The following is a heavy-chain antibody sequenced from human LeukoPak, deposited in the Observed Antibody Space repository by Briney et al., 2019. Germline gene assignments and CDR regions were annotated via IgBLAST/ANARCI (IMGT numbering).Heavy chain of an antibody. Sequence: PGGSLRLSCAASGFTFDDYAMHWVRQAPGKGLEWVSLISGDGGSTIYADSVKGRFTTSRDNSKNSLYLRMNSLRTEDTALYYCAKVPLKGYNYGYYFDYWGQGTLVTVSS. J-gene: IGHJ4*02. CDR1: GFTFDDYA. CDR3: AKVPLKGYNYGYYFDY. CDR2: ISGDGGST. D-gene: IGHD5-18*01. V-gene: IGHV3-43*02.